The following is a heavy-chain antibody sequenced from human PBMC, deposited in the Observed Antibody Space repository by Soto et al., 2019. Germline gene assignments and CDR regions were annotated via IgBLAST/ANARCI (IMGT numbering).Heavy chain of an antibody. J-gene: IGHJ6*02. CDR3: ATLRAGCSSTSCPLYYYYGMDV. CDR1: GGSISSGGYY. D-gene: IGHD2-2*01. V-gene: IGHV4-31*03. Sequence: QVQLQESGPGLVKPSQTLSLTCTVSGGSISSGGYYWSWIRQHPGKGLEWIGYIYYSGSTYYNPSLKGRVTIPVDTSKNQFSLKLSSVTAADTAVYYCATLRAGCSSTSCPLYYYYGMDVWGQGTTVTVSS. CDR2: IYYSGST.